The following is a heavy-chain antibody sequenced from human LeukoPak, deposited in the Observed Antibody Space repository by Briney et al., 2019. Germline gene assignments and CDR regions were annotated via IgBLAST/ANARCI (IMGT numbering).Heavy chain of an antibody. D-gene: IGHD2-15*01. CDR1: GGSISSYY. Sequence: SETLSLTCTVSGGSISSYYWSWIRQTPGKGLEWIGYIYYNASTNYNPSLKSRVTISLYTSKDQVSLKLSSVTAADTAVYYCARQCSGGSCYYYFDYWGQGTLVTVSS. V-gene: IGHV4-59*08. CDR3: ARQCSGGSCYYYFDY. CDR2: IYYNAST. J-gene: IGHJ4*02.